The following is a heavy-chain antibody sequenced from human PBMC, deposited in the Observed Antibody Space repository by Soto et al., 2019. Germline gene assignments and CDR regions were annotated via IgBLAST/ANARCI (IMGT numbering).Heavy chain of an antibody. D-gene: IGHD3-10*01. Sequence: QVQLQESGPGLVKPSQTLSLTCTVSGGSISSGGYYWSWIRQHPGKGLEWIGYIYYSGSTYYNPSLTSRGTISVDTSKNQFSLKLSSVTAADTAVYYCATYGSGSYKPTTFDYWGQGTLVTVS. V-gene: IGHV4-31*03. CDR1: GGSISSGGYY. CDR2: IYYSGST. CDR3: ATYGSGSYKPTTFDY. J-gene: IGHJ4*02.